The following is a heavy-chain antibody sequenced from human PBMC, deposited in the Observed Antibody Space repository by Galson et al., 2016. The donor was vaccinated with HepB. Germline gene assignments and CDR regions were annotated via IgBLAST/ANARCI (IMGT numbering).Heavy chain of an antibody. J-gene: IGHJ4*02. Sequence: CAISGDSVSSNSAAWNWIRQSPSRGLEWLGRTYYRSKWYIDYALFVKGRITISPDTSKNQISLQLKSVTPEDTALYYCARDYNDDLCCDFWGQGTLLTVSS. CDR3: ARDYNDDLCCDF. V-gene: IGHV6-1*01. CDR1: GDSVSSNSAA. D-gene: IGHD1-1*01. CDR2: TYYRSKWYI.